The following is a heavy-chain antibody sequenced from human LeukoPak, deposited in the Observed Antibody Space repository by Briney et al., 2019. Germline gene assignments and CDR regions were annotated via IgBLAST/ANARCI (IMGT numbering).Heavy chain of an antibody. CDR3: ASGSGSSRMDV. CDR1: GGSFSGYY. V-gene: IGHV4-34*01. D-gene: IGHD3-10*01. CDR2: INHSGST. J-gene: IGHJ6*02. Sequence: SETLSLTCAVYGGSFSGYYWSWIRQPPGKGLEWIGEINHSGSTNYNPSLKSRVTISVDTSKNQFSLKLSSVTAADTAVYYCASGSGSSRMDVWGQGTTVIVSS.